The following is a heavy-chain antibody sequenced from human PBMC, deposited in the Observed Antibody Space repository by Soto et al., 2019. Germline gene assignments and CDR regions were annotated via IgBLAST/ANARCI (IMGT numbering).Heavy chain of an antibody. CDR2: IWYDGSNK. CDR3: ARNYGDYASWLDY. Sequence: QVQLVESGGGVVQPGRSLRLSCAASGFTFSSYVMHWVRQAPGEGLEWVAVIWYDGSNKYYADSVKGRFTISRDNSKNTLYLQMNSLRAEDTAVYYCARNYGDYASWLDYWGQGTLVTVSS. D-gene: IGHD4-17*01. J-gene: IGHJ4*02. CDR1: GFTFSSYV. V-gene: IGHV3-33*01.